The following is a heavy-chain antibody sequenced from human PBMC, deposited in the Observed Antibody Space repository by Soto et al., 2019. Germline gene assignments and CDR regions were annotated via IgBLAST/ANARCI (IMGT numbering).Heavy chain of an antibody. CDR3: ARVPSSGDSLGY. CDR2: IYYSGST. Sequence: QVQLQESGPGLVKPSETLSLTCTVSGGSVSSGSYYWSWIRQPQGKGLEWIGYIYYSGSTKYNPSPKRRVTISVDRSKNQFSLKLSSVTAADTAVYCCARVPSSGDSLGYWGQGTLVTVSS. V-gene: IGHV4-61*01. CDR1: GGSVSSGSYY. D-gene: IGHD3-22*01. J-gene: IGHJ4*02.